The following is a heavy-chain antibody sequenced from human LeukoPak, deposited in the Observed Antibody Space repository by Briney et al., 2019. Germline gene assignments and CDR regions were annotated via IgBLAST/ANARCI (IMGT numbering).Heavy chain of an antibody. D-gene: IGHD3-22*01. J-gene: IGHJ4*02. V-gene: IGHV3-23*01. CDR1: GFIFSRYR. Sequence: PGGSLRLSCEASGFIFSRYRIHWVRQAPGKGLEWVSAISGGGSATFYAASVKGRFTISRDNSKNTVFLQMNSLRAEDTAVYYCAKNSDISVYYSEGFDYWGQGTLATVSS. CDR3: AKNSDISVYYSEGFDY. CDR2: ISGGGSAT.